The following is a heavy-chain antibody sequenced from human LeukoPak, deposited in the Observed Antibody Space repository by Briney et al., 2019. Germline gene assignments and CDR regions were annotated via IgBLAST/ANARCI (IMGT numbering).Heavy chain of an antibody. CDR3: ARDRYDFWSGYPIDY. V-gene: IGHV3-23*01. CDR1: GFTFSSYA. D-gene: IGHD3-3*01. CDR2: IFGSGTGT. J-gene: IGHJ4*02. Sequence: GGSLRLSCAASGFTFSSYAMSWVRQAPGKGLEWVSSIFGSGTGTHYADSVKGRFTISRDNSRDTLYLQMNSLRAEDTAVYYCARDRYDFWSGYPIDYWGQGTLVTVSS.